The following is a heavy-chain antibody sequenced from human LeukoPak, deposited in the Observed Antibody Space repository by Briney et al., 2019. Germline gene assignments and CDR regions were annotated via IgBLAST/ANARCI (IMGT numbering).Heavy chain of an antibody. Sequence: SVKVSCKASGGTFSSYAISWVRQAPGQGLEWMGGIIPIFGTANYAQKFQGRVTITADESTSTAYMELSGLRSEDTAVYYCARDSSSSSWYGVWFDPWGQGTLVTVSS. CDR1: GGTFSSYA. CDR3: ARDSSSSSWYGVWFDP. CDR2: IIPIFGTA. D-gene: IGHD6-13*01. V-gene: IGHV1-69*01. J-gene: IGHJ5*02.